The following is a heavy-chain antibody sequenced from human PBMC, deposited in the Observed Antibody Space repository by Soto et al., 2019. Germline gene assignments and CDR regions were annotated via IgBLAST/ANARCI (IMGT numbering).Heavy chain of an antibody. V-gene: IGHV3-23*01. CDR3: AKIRYSYGGTAL. D-gene: IGHD5-18*01. Sequence: EVQLLESGGGLVQPGGSLRLSCAASGFTFSYYAMTWVRQAPGKGLEWVSTIGGSGDRTYYADSVKGRFTISRDNSKNTLYLQMDGLRAEYTAVYFCAKIRYSYGGTALWGQGTLVTVSS. J-gene: IGHJ4*02. CDR2: IGGSGDRT. CDR1: GFTFSYYA.